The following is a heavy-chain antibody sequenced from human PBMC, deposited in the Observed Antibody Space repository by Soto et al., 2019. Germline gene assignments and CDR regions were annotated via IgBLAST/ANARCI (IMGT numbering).Heavy chain of an antibody. D-gene: IGHD3-22*01. Sequence: SVKVSCKASGGTFSSYAISWVRQAPGQGLEWMGGIIPIFGTANYAQKFQGRVTITADESTSTAYMELSSLRSEDTAVYYCARDDDSSGYYTYYFDYWGQGTLVTVSS. CDR1: GGTFSSYA. CDR3: ARDDDSSGYYTYYFDY. V-gene: IGHV1-69*13. CDR2: IIPIFGTA. J-gene: IGHJ4*02.